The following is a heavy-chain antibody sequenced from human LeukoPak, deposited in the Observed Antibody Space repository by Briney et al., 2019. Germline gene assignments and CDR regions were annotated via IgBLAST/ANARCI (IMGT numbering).Heavy chain of an antibody. V-gene: IGHV4-4*07. CDR2: IYTSGST. CDR1: GGSISSYY. CDR3: ARAVQHYYYYMDV. Sequence: SETLSLTCTVSGGSISSYYGSWVRQPAGKGLEWIGRIYTSGSTNYNPSLKSRVTMPLDTSKNQFSLKLISVTAADTAVYYCARAVQHYYYYMDVWGKGTTVTVSS. J-gene: IGHJ6*03.